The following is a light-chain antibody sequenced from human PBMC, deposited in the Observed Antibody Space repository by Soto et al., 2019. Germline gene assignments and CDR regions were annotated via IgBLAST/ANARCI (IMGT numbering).Light chain of an antibody. Sequence: DIQMTQSPSTLSTSVGDRVTITCRASQSISSWLAWYQRKPGKAPKLLIYKASSLESGVPSRFRGSGSGTEFTLTISSLQPDDFATYYCQQYNSYSRGTFGQGTKVEIK. CDR3: QQYNSYSRGT. CDR1: QSISSW. CDR2: KAS. V-gene: IGKV1-5*03. J-gene: IGKJ1*01.